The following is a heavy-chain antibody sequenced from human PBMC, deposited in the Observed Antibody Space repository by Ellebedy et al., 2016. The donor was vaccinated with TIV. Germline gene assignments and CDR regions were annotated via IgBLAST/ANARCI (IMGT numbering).Heavy chain of an antibody. CDR2: IYPGDSDT. D-gene: IGHD3-22*01. Sequence: GGSLRLSXKGSGYSFTNYWIGWVRQMPGKGLEWMGIIYPGDSDTRYSPSFQGQVTISADKSISTAYLQWSSLKASDTAMYYCARADSSAYYYAFDYWGQGTLVTVSS. CDR1: GYSFTNYW. V-gene: IGHV5-51*01. J-gene: IGHJ4*02. CDR3: ARADSSAYYYAFDY.